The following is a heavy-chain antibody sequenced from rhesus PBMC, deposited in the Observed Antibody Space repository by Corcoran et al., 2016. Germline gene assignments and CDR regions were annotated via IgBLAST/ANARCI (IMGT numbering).Heavy chain of an antibody. CDR2: IYGSGAGD. CDR3: ASGEYFDS. CDR1: GGSISGYYY. D-gene: IGHD1-44*02. V-gene: IGHV4S14*01. J-gene: IGHJ4*01. Sequence: QVQLQESGPGLVKPSETLSLTCAVSGGSISGYYYWSWIRQPRGKGLEWIGGIYGSGAGDYLKPSLKSRGTLSVDTSKNQFSLELSSVTAADTAVYYCASGEYFDSWGQGVLVTVSS.